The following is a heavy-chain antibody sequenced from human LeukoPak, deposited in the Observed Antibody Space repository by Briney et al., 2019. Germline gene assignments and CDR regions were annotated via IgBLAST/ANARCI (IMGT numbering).Heavy chain of an antibody. Sequence: PSETLSLTCTVSGGSRSSYYWSWIRQPPGKGLEWIGYIYYSGTTNYNPSLKSRVTISVDTSNNQFSLKLSSVTAADTAVYYCARDREGSYCSGGSCYSGYFDYWGQGTLVTVSS. CDR2: IYYSGTT. V-gene: IGHV4-59*01. CDR1: GGSRSSYY. CDR3: ARDREGSYCSGGSCYSGYFDY. J-gene: IGHJ4*02. D-gene: IGHD2-15*01.